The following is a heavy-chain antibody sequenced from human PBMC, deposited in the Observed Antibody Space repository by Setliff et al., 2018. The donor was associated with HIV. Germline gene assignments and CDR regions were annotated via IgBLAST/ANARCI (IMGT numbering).Heavy chain of an antibody. CDR1: GDSMGSHY. J-gene: IGHJ4*02. CDR3: ARDPGKTAAGTEYFYS. V-gene: IGHV4-59*11. Sequence: PSETLSLTCVISGDSMGSHYWSWIRQSPGKGLEWIGNIHYTGISDINPSLKRRATISLDRPKIQFSLKLSSVTAADTAIYYCARDPGKTAAGTEYFYSWGQGILVTVSS. CDR2: IHYTGIS. D-gene: IGHD6-13*01.